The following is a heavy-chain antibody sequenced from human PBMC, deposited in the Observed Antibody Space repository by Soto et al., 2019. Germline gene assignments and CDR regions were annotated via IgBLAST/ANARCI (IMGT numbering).Heavy chain of an antibody. Sequence: SVKVSCKASGGSFGKSAINWVRQTPGQGLEWLGGFIPVYRTLNYAQKFQGRVTITADESTGTAYMTLSSLASDDTAVYYCATGVIWIGYFTVDSWGQGTRVTVS. CDR1: GGSFGKSA. J-gene: IGHJ4*02. CDR2: FIPVYRTL. CDR3: ATGVIWIGYFTVDS. V-gene: IGHV1-69*13. D-gene: IGHD3-3*01.